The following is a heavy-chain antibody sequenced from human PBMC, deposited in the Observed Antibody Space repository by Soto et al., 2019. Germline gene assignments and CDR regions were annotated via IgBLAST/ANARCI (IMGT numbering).Heavy chain of an antibody. CDR2: MNPNSGNT. CDR1: GYTFTSYD. CDR3: ARADPLTTTMVRGVILYYYYYYMDV. J-gene: IGHJ6*03. Sequence: QVQLVQSGAEVKKPGASVKVSCKASGYTFTSYDINWVRQATGQGLEWMGWMNPNSGNTGYAQKSQGRVTMTRNTSISTAYMELSSLRSEDTAVYYCARADPLTTTMVRGVILYYYYYYMDVWGKGTTVTVSS. V-gene: IGHV1-8*01. D-gene: IGHD3-10*01.